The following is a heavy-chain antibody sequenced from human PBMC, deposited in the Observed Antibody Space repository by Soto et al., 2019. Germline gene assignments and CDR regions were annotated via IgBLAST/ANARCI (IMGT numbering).Heavy chain of an antibody. CDR3: ARGPRDYGDNWFDP. CDR1: GGTFSSYT. J-gene: IGHJ5*02. Sequence: QVQLVQSGAEVKKPGSSVKVSCKASGGTFSSYTISWVRQAPGQGLEWMGRIIPILGIANYAQKFQGRVTITADKSTSTAYMELSSLRSEDTAVYYCARGPRDYGDNWFDPWGQGTLVTVSS. CDR2: IIPILGIA. V-gene: IGHV1-69*02. D-gene: IGHD4-17*01.